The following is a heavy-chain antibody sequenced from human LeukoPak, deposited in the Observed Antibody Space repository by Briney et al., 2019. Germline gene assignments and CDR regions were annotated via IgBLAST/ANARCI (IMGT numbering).Heavy chain of an antibody. CDR1: GYTFTGYY. D-gene: IGHD2-2*02. CDR2: INPNSGGT. J-gene: IGHJ5*02. V-gene: IGHV1-2*02. Sequence: ASVKVSCKASGYTFTGYYMHWVRQAPGQGLEWMGWINPNSGGTNYAQKFQGRVTMTRDTSISTAYMELSRLRSDDTAVYYCARDSRGYCSSTSRYTVWFDPWGQGTLVTVSS. CDR3: ARDSRGYCSSTSRYTVWFDP.